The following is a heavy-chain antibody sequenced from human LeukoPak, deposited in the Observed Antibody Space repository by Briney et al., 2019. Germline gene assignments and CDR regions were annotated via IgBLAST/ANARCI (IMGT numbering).Heavy chain of an antibody. CDR1: GYTFTSYD. CDR2: MNPNSGNT. Sequence: ASVKVSCKASGYTFTSYDINWVRQATGQGLEWMGWMNPNSGNTGYAQKFQGRVTMTRNTSISTAFMELSSLRSEDTAVYYCARGSRFVGYSYGYGNDYWGQGTLVTVSS. V-gene: IGHV1-8*01. CDR3: ARGSRFVGYSYGYGNDY. D-gene: IGHD5-18*01. J-gene: IGHJ4*02.